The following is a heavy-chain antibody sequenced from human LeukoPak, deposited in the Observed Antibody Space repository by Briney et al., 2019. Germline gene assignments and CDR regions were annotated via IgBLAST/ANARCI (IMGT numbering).Heavy chain of an antibody. J-gene: IGHJ3*02. CDR2: IYTSGST. CDR1: GGSISSYY. D-gene: IGHD3-16*01. V-gene: IGHV4-4*07. CDR3: ARENYDYVWGSSYDAFDI. Sequence: SETLSLTCTVSGGSISSYYWSWIRQPAGKGLEWIGRIYTSGSTNYNPSFKSRVTMSVDTSKNQFSLKLSSVTAADTAVYYCARENYDYVWGSSYDAFDIWGQGTMVTVSS.